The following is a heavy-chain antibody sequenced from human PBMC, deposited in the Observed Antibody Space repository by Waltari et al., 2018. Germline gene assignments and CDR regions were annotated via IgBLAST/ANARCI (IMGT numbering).Heavy chain of an antibody. Sequence: EVQLVESGGGLVQPGGSLRLSCAASGFTFSSYSMNWVRQAPGKGLEWVSNSSSSSSTIYSADSVKARFTISRDNAKNSLYLQMNSLRAEDTAVYYCARGRTGYYTAYFDYWGQGTLVTVSS. D-gene: IGHD3-9*01. J-gene: IGHJ4*02. CDR3: ARGRTGYYTAYFDY. V-gene: IGHV3-48*04. CDR2: SSSSSSTI. CDR1: GFTFSSYS.